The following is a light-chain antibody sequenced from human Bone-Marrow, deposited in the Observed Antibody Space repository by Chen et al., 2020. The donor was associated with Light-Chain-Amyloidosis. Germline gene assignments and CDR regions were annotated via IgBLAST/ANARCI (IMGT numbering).Light chain of an antibody. CDR1: DLPTKY. CDR2: RDA. J-gene: IGLJ2*01. V-gene: IGLV3-25*03. Sequence: SYELTQPPSVSVSPGQTARITCSGDDLPTKYAYWYQQKPGQAPVLVIHRDAERPLGISERFSDSSSGTTATLTISVVQAEDEADYHCQSADSSGTYEVIFGGGTKLTVL. CDR3: QSADSSGTYEVI.